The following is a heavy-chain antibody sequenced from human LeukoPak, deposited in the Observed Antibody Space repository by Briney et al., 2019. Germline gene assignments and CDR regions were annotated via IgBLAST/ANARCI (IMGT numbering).Heavy chain of an antibody. CDR2: INTNTGNP. Sequence: ASVKVSCKASGYTFTSYAMDWVRQAPGQGLEWMGWINTNTGNPTYAQGFTGRFVFSLDTSVSTAYLQISSLKAEDTAVYYCARSGEYSSSSSRFFMSYYYMDVWGKGTTVTVSS. J-gene: IGHJ6*03. V-gene: IGHV7-4-1*02. CDR1: GYTFTSYA. CDR3: ARSGEYSSSSSRFFMSYYYMDV. D-gene: IGHD6-6*01.